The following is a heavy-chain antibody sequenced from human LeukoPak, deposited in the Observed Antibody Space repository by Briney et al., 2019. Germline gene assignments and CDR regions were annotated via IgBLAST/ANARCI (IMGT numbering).Heavy chain of an antibody. CDR1: EFTFSNYV. V-gene: IGHV3-7*03. J-gene: IGHJ3*02. Sequence: GGSLRLSCVASEFTFSNYVMSRVRQAPGKGLEWVANIKQDGREKDYVDSVKGRFSISRDNAKKSLYLQVNSLRAEDTAVYYCARVYSSSSGKNAFDIWGHGTMVTVSS. D-gene: IGHD6-6*01. CDR3: ARVYSSSSGKNAFDI. CDR2: IKQDGREK.